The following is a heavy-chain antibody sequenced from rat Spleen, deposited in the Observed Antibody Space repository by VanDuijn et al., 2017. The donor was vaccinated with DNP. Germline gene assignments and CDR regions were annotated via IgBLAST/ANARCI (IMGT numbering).Heavy chain of an antibody. D-gene: IGHD4-1*01. J-gene: IGHJ4*01. CDR2: INTDGYTT. V-gene: IGHV5-58*01. CDR1: GFTFSGYW. CDR3: AKDRTGGFAMDA. Sequence: EVHLVETGGGLVQPGRSLKLSCVASGFTFSGYWMYWIRQSPGKGLEWVASINTDGYTTSYPDSVKGRFTVSRDNAENTVYLQMNSLRSEDTATYYCAKDRTGGFAMDAWGQGTSVTVSS.